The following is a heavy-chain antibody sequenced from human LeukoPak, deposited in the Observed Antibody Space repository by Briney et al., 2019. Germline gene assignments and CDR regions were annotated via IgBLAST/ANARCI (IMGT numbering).Heavy chain of an antibody. CDR3: ARDSAGNDY. CDR2: IKQDGSGK. V-gene: IGHV3-7*01. CDR1: GFTFSTYW. D-gene: IGHD6-13*01. Sequence: PGGSLRLSCAASGFTFSTYWMSWVRQAPGKGLEWVANIKQDGSGKYYIDSVKGRFTTSRDNAKNSLYLQMNSLRAEDTAMYYCARDSAGNDYWGQGTLVTVSS. J-gene: IGHJ4*02.